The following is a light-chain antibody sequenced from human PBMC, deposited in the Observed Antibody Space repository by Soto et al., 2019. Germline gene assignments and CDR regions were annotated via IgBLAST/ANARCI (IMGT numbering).Light chain of an antibody. CDR2: DAS. CDR3: QQYDNFPLT. J-gene: IGKJ4*01. V-gene: IGKV1-33*01. Sequence: DIQMTQSPSSLSASVGDRVTITCQASQDISNYLNWYQQKPGKAPKLLIYDASNLETGVPSRFSGSGSGADFTFAISSLQPEDIATYYCQQYDNFPLTFGGGTQVEFK. CDR1: QDISNY.